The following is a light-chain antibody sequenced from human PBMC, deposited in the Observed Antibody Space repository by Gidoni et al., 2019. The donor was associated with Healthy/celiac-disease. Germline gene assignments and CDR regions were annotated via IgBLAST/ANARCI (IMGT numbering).Light chain of an antibody. J-gene: IGLJ2*01. Sequence: SYELTQPPSVSVSPGQTARITCSGDALPKQYAYWYQQKPGQAPVLVIYKASGRPSGIPERFSGSSSWTTVTLTISGVQAEDEADYHCQSTDSSGTYHVVFGGGTTLTVL. CDR1: ALPKQY. CDR2: KAS. CDR3: QSTDSSGTYHVV. V-gene: IGLV3-25*03.